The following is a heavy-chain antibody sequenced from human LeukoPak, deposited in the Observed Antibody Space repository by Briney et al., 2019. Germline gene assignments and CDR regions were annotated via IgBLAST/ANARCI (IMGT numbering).Heavy chain of an antibody. Sequence: ASVKVSCKASGYTFTDYYMYWVRQAPGQGLEWMGWINPNSGGTNYAQKFQGRVTMTRDTSISTAYMELSRLRSDDTAVYYCASSGYCSSTSCSDYWGQGTLVTVSS. V-gene: IGHV1-2*02. CDR3: ASSGYCSSTSCSDY. CDR1: GYTFTDYY. CDR2: INPNSGGT. D-gene: IGHD2-2*01. J-gene: IGHJ4*02.